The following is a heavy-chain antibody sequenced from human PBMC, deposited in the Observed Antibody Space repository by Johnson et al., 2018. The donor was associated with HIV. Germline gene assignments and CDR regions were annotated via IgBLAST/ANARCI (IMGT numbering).Heavy chain of an antibody. CDR2: ISYDGSNK. D-gene: IGHD6-13*01. CDR1: GFTFSSYA. V-gene: IGHV3-30*04. Sequence: QVQLVESGGGLVQPGGSLRLSCGASGFTFSSYAMHWVRQAPGKGLEWVAVISYDGSNKYYADSVKGRFTISRDNSKNTLYLQMNSLRVEDTALYYCARGKGAAAGLDAFDIWGQGSMVTVSS. J-gene: IGHJ3*02. CDR3: ARGKGAAAGLDAFDI.